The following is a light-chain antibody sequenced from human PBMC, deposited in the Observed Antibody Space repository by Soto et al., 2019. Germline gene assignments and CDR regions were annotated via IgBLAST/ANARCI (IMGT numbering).Light chain of an antibody. CDR3: QSYDSSLSVHVV. Sequence: QSVLTQPPSVSGAPGQRVTISCTGSSFNIGAGYDVHWYQQLPGTAPKLLIYDNINRPSGVPDRFSGSKSGTSASLAITGLQAEDEADYYCQSYDSSLSVHVVFGGGTKVTVL. CDR1: SFNIGAGYD. V-gene: IGLV1-40*01. CDR2: DNI. J-gene: IGLJ2*01.